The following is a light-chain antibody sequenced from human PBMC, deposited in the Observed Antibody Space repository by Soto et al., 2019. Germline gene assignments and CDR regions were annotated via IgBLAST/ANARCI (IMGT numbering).Light chain of an antibody. V-gene: IGKV1-12*01. CDR3: QQANSFPFT. J-gene: IGKJ5*01. CDR1: QGIGNW. Sequence: IKMNQSPSSVYATVGDRVTITCRASQGIGNWLAWYQQKPGKAPKLLIYAVSSLQSGVPSRFSGFGSGTDFTLTISSLQPEDFATYYCQQANSFPFTFGQGTRLEIK. CDR2: AVS.